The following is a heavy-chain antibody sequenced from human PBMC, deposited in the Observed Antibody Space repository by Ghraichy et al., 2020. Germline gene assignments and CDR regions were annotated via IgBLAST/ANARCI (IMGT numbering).Heavy chain of an antibody. V-gene: IGHV3-66*01. D-gene: IGHD6-19*01. Sequence: GGSPRLSCAASGFTVSSNYMSWVRQAPGKGLEWVSVIYSGGSTYYADSVKGRFTISRDNSKNTLYLQMNSLRAEDTAVYYCARGRIRYSSGWKGWFDPWGQGNLVTVSS. CDR2: IYSGGST. CDR1: GFTVSSNY. J-gene: IGHJ5*02. CDR3: ARGRIRYSSGWKGWFDP.